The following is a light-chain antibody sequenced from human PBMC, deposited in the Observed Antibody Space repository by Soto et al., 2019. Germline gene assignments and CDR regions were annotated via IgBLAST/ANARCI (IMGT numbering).Light chain of an antibody. CDR3: HSYDSTLSGSI. J-gene: IGLJ2*01. V-gene: IGLV1-40*01. Sequence: QPVLTQPPSVSGAPGQRVTISCTGSTSNIGAGYDVHWYQQLPGTAPKLLVHGTTYRPSGVPDRSSGSRSGTSASLAITGLQADDEATYYCHSYDSTLSGSIFGGGTQLTVL. CDR2: GTT. CDR1: TSNIGAGYD.